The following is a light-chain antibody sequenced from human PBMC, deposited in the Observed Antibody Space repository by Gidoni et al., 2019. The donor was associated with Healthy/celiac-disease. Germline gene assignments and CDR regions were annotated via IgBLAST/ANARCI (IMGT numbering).Light chain of an antibody. J-gene: IGKJ2*04. CDR3: QQYNSYLCS. V-gene: IGKV1-5*03. CDR1: QSISSW. Sequence: DIQLTPPPSTLSASVGDRVTITCRASQSISSWLAWYQQKPGKAPKLLIYKASSLESGVPSRFSGSGSGTEFTLTISSLQPDDFATYYCQQYNSYLCSFGQGTKLEIK. CDR2: KAS.